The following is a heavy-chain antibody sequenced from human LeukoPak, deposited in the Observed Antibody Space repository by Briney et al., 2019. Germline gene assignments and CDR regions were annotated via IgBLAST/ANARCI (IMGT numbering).Heavy chain of an antibody. CDR1: GESVSGYY. Sequence: RPSETLSLTCPVYGESVSGYYWSWIRQPPGKGLEWIGEISHRGRTHYNPSLKGRVTMSVDTSKNQFALEVDSVTAADTAVYYCARIPLYFLEPVDNWAQGILVTVSS. CDR2: ISHRGRT. V-gene: IGHV4-34*01. CDR3: ARIPLYFLEPVDN. D-gene: IGHD3-3*01. J-gene: IGHJ4*02.